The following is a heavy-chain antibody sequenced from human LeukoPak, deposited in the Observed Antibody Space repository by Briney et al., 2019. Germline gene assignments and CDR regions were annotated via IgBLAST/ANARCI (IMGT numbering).Heavy chain of an antibody. CDR2: TYYRSKWYN. V-gene: IGHV6-1*01. Sequence: SQTLSLTCAISGDSVSSNSAAWNWIRQSPSRGLEWLGRTYYRSKWYNDYAVSVKSRITINPDTSKNQFSLMLSSVTAADTAVYYCARDPVGWPTGLFDYWGQGTLVTVSS. CDR1: GDSVSSNSAA. CDR3: ARDPVGWPTGLFDY. D-gene: IGHD4-23*01. J-gene: IGHJ4*02.